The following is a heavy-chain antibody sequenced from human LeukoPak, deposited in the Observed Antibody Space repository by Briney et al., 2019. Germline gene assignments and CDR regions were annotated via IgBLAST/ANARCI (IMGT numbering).Heavy chain of an antibody. CDR1: GGTFSSYA. J-gene: IGHJ5*02. V-gene: IGHV1-69*05. D-gene: IGHD4-11*01. Sequence: ASVKVSCKASGGTFSSYAISWVRQAPGQGLEWMGGIIPIFGTANYAQKFQGRVTITTDESTSTAYMELSSLRPEDTAVYYCARVTTVTTLGWFDPWGQGTLVTVSS. CDR2: IIPIFGTA. CDR3: ARVTTVTTLGWFDP.